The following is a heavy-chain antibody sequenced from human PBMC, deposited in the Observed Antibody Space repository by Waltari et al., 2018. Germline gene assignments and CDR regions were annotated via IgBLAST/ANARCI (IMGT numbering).Heavy chain of an antibody. D-gene: IGHD3-10*01. V-gene: IGHV3-33*01. Sequence: QVQLVESGGGVVQPGRSLRLSCAASGFTFSSYGMHCVRQAPGKGLEWVAVIWYDGSNKYYADSVKGRFTISRDNSKNTLYLQMNSLRAEDTAVYYCARDLGGWFGELLFGAFDIWGQGTMVTVSS. CDR1: GFTFSSYG. CDR2: IWYDGSNK. J-gene: IGHJ3*02. CDR3: ARDLGGWFGELLFGAFDI.